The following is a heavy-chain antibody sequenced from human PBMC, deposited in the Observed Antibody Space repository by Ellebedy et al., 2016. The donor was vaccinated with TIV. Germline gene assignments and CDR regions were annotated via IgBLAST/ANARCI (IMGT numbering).Heavy chain of an antibody. Sequence: GESLKISCAASGFTFSSYAMSWARQAPGKGLEWVSVIYSGGSTYYADSVKGRFTISRHNSKNTLYLQMNSLRAEDTAVYYCARVFPYYYGMDVWGQGTTVTVSS. CDR2: IYSGGST. CDR3: ARVFPYYYGMDV. D-gene: IGHD2-21*01. J-gene: IGHJ6*02. V-gene: IGHV3-53*04. CDR1: GFTFSSYA.